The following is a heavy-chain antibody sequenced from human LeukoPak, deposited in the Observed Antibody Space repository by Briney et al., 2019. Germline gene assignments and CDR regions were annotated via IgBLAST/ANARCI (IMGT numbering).Heavy chain of an antibody. J-gene: IGHJ5*02. CDR2: MNPNSGNT. CDR1: GYTFTSYD. CDR3: ARGRNRLGPRNWFDP. V-gene: IGHV1-8*03. D-gene: IGHD2/OR15-2a*01. Sequence: ASVKVSCKASGYTFTSYDINWVRQATGQGLEWMGWMNPNSGNTGYAQKFQGRVTITRNTSISTAYMELSSLRSEDTAVYYCARGRNRLGPRNWFDPWGQGTLVTVSS.